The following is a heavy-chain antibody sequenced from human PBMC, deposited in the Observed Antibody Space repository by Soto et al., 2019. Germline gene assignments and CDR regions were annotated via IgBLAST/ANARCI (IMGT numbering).Heavy chain of an antibody. V-gene: IGHV4-39*01. J-gene: IGHJ3*02. CDR3: ARQKRLQGDPTAFDI. Sequence: QLQLQESGPGLVKPSETLSLTCTVSGGSISSSSYYWGWIRQPPGKGLEWIGSIYYSGSTYYNPSLKSRVTISVDTSKNQFSLKMSSVTAADTAVYYCARQKRLQGDPTAFDIWGQGTMVTVSS. D-gene: IGHD3-16*01. CDR2: IYYSGST. CDR1: GGSISSSSYY.